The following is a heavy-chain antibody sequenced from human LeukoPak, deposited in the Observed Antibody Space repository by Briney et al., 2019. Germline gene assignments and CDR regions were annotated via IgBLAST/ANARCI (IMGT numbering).Heavy chain of an antibody. CDR3: ARDTVVPAYGMDV. Sequence: PGGSLRFSCAASGFTFSSYAMHWVRQAPGKGLEWVAVISYDGSNKYYADSVKGRFTISRDNSKNTLYLQMNSLRAEDTAVYYCARDTVVPAYGMDVWGQGTTVTVSS. D-gene: IGHD2-2*01. CDR1: GFTFSSYA. CDR2: ISYDGSNK. J-gene: IGHJ6*02. V-gene: IGHV3-30-3*01.